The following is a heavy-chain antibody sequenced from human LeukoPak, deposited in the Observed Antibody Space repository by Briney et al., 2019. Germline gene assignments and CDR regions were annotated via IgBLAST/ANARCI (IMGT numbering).Heavy chain of an antibody. CDR1: GFTFSDSW. CDR3: ARDGLDYSNYGNYYYYGMDV. V-gene: IGHV3-74*01. J-gene: IGHJ6*02. Sequence: GGSLRLSCAASGFTFSDSWMHWVRHVPGKGLVWVSRINSDGSTINYADSVKGRFTVSRDNSKNTLYLQMNSLRAEDTAVYYCARDGLDYSNYGNYYYYGMDVWGQGTTVTVSS. CDR2: INSDGSTI. D-gene: IGHD4-11*01.